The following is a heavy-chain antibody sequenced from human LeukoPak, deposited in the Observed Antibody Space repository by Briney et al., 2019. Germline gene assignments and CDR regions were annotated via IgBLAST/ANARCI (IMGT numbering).Heavy chain of an antibody. V-gene: IGHV4-59*08. D-gene: IGHD3-22*01. CDR2: IYYSGST. CDR3: ARRDADSTGYLYYFDY. CDR1: GGSISSYY. Sequence: SETLSLTCTVSGGSISSYYWSWIRQPPGKGLEWIGYIYYSGSTNYNPSLKSRVTILVDTSKKQFSLKLSSVTAADTALYYCARRDADSTGYLYYFDYWGRGTLVTVSS. J-gene: IGHJ4*02.